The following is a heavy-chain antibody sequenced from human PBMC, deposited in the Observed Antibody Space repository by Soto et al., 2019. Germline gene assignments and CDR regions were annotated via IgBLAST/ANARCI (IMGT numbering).Heavy chain of an antibody. CDR2: VYYSGNA. V-gene: IGHV4-59*04. D-gene: IGHD1-7*01. Sequence: SEPLAVTCTVSSGSFRGFYCYWILPPPGKGLEWIVYVYYSGNAYYNPSLKSRVSISVDTSKNQFSLRLTSVTAADTAVYYCPRPKTGTTGVDYWGQGALVPVSS. CDR1: SGSFRGFY. CDR3: PRPKTGTTGVDY. J-gene: IGHJ4*02.